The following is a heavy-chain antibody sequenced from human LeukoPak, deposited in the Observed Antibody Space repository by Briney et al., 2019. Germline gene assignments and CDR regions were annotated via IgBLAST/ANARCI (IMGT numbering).Heavy chain of an antibody. CDR1: GGSISSYY. V-gene: IGHV4-59*01. CDR2: IYYGVST. D-gene: IGHD3-9*01. CDR3: ARGDVLRNFDWFGSLDP. J-gene: IGHJ5*02. Sequence: PSETLSLTCNVSGGSISSYYWSWIRHPPGEGLEWIGYIYYGVSTNYNPSLKSRITMSVDTSKNQFSRKLSSVTAADTAVYYCARGDVLRNFDWFGSLDPWGQGTLVTVSS.